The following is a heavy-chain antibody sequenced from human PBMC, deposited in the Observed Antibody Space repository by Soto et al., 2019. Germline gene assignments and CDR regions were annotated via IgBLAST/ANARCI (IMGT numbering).Heavy chain of an antibody. CDR1: GYTFTSYY. CDR2: INPSGGST. J-gene: IGHJ5*02. CDR3: ARVGTYSNSPYNWFDP. Sequence: QVQLVQSGAEVKKPGASVKVSCKASGYTFTSYYMHWVRQAPGQGLEWMGIINPSGGSTSYAQKFQGRVTMTRDTSTSTVYMELSSLKSEDTAVYYCARVGTYSNSPYNWFDPWGQGTLVTVSS. D-gene: IGHD4-4*01. V-gene: IGHV1-46*01.